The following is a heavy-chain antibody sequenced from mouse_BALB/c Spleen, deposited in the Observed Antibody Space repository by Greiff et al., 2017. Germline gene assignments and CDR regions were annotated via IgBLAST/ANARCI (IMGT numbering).Heavy chain of an antibody. Sequence: QVQLQQPGAELVMPGASVKMSCKASGYTFTDYWMHWVKQRPGQGLEWIGAIDTSDSYTSYNQKFKGKATLTVDESSSTAYMQLSSLTSEDSAVYYCARGGWLLRAWFAYWGQGTLVTVSA. CDR2: IDTSDSYT. CDR3: ARGGWLLRAWFAY. D-gene: IGHD2-3*01. CDR1: GYTFTDYW. V-gene: IGHV1-69*01. J-gene: IGHJ3*01.